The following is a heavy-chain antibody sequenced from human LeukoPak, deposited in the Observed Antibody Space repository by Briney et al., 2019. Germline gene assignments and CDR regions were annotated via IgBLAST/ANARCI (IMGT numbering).Heavy chain of an antibody. CDR1: GGSIRGYY. J-gene: IGHJ6*03. D-gene: IGHD5-18*01. Sequence: PSETLSLTCNVSGGSIRGYYWSWIRQPPGKGLEWIGYIYSSGSTNYNPSLKSRVTMSVDTSKNQFSLKVSSVTAADTAVYYCARDTHGYSYGSNYYMDVWGKGTTVTISS. CDR2: IYSSGST. V-gene: IGHV4-59*12. CDR3: ARDTHGYSYGSNYYMDV.